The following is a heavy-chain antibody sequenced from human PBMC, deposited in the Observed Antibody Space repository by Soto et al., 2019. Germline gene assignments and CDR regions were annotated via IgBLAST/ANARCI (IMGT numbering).Heavy chain of an antibody. D-gene: IGHD5-12*01. CDR1: GFTFDGYA. CDR3: AKDIQEGGSLYYFDY. CDR2: ISWNSGSI. V-gene: IGHV3-9*01. J-gene: IGHJ4*02. Sequence: EVQLVESGGGLFQPGRSRRLSCAASGFTFDGYAMHWVREAPGKGLEGVSGISWNSGSIGYADSVKGRFTISRDNAKNSLYLQMNSLRAEDTALYYCAKDIQEGGSLYYFDYWGQGTLVTVSS.